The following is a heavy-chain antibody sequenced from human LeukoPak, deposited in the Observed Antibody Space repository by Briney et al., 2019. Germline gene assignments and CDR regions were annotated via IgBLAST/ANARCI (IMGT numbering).Heavy chain of an antibody. CDR1: GGSFSGYY. J-gene: IGHJ4*02. D-gene: IGHD3-10*02. Sequence: KPSETLSLTCAVYGGSFSGYYWSWIRQPPGKGLEWIGEINHSGSTNYNPSLKSRVTISVDTSKNQFSLKLSSVTAADTAVYYCARGHYYVKQYYFDYWGQGTLVTVSS. CDR3: ARGHYYVKQYYFDY. V-gene: IGHV4-34*01. CDR2: INHSGST.